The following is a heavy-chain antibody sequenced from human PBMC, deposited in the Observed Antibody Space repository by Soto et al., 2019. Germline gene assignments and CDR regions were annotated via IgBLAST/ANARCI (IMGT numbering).Heavy chain of an antibody. D-gene: IGHD4-4*01. CDR3: ARDPAIYSGKFDYGLDV. J-gene: IGHJ6*02. CDR2: IGTSGKTL. Sequence: EVQLVESGGGLVQAGGSLRLFCAVSGFTFSSYEMNWVRQAPGKGLEWVSYIGTSGKTLYYADSVRGRFTISRDNAKNSLYLQMNCLRAEDTAVYFCARDPAIYSGKFDYGLDVWGRGTTVTVSS. CDR1: GFTFSSYE. V-gene: IGHV3-48*03.